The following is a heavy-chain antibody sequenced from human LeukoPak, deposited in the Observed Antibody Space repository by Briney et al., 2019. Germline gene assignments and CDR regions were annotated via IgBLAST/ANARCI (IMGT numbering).Heavy chain of an antibody. CDR1: GFLFGSYG. Sequence: QPGGSLRLSCATSGFLFGSYGMHWVRQAPGKGLEWVAFIRYEGDIAHYADSVEGQFIISRDNSMNTLYLQMNSLRVEDTSVYYCAKLRRGEWRGRIDSWGQGTLVTVSS. J-gene: IGHJ4*02. CDR2: IRYEGDIA. V-gene: IGHV3-30*02. CDR3: AKLRRGEWRGRIDS. D-gene: IGHD3-16*01.